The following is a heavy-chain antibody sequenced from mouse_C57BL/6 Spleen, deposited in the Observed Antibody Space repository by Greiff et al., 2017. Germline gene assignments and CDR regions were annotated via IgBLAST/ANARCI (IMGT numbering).Heavy chain of an antibody. V-gene: IGHV14-1*01. Sequence: VQLKQSGAELVRPGASVKLSCTASGFNIKDYYMHWVKQRPEQGLEWIGRIDPEDGDTEYAPKFQGKATMTADTSSNTAYLQLSSLTSEDTAVYYCTTPPTTVVPFDYWGQGTTLTVSS. CDR3: TTPPTTVVPFDY. J-gene: IGHJ2*01. D-gene: IGHD1-1*01. CDR1: GFNIKDYY. CDR2: IDPEDGDT.